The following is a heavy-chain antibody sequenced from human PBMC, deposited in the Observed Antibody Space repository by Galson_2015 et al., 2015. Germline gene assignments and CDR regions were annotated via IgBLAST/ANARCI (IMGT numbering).Heavy chain of an antibody. CDR3: ANSIGYCSGGSCYDWYFDL. V-gene: IGHV3-11*01. CDR2: ISSSGSTI. D-gene: IGHD2-15*01. Sequence: SLRLSCAAYGFTFSDYYMSWIRQAPGKGLEWVSYISSSGSTIYYADSVKGRFTISRDNAKNSLYLQMNSLRAEDTAVYYCANSIGYCSGGSCYDWYFDLWGRGTLVTVSS. CDR1: GFTFSDYY. J-gene: IGHJ2*01.